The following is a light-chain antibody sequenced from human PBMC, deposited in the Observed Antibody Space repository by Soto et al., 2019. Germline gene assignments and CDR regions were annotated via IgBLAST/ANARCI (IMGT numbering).Light chain of an antibody. CDR3: SSYAGSNNRVV. V-gene: IGLV2-8*01. J-gene: IGLJ2*01. CDR1: SSDVGGYNY. Sequence: QSALTQPPSAYGSPGQSVTISCTGTSSDVGGYNYVSWYQQHPGKAPKLMIYEVSKRPSGVPDRFSGSKSGNTASLTVSGLQAEYEADYYCSSYAGSNNRVVFGGGTQMTVL. CDR2: EVS.